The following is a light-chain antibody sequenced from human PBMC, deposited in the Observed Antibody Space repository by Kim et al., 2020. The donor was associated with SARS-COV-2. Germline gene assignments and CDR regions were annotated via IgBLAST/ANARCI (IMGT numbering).Light chain of an antibody. CDR3: SSYTTTTTRV. CDR2: DVG. V-gene: IGLV2-14*03. Sequence: QSALTKPASVSGSPGQSITISCTGTSSNVGGYNYVSWYQQHPGKAPKLMIYDVGTRPSGVSDRFSGSKSGNTASLTISGLQTEDEADYYCSSYTTTTTRVFGGGTQLTVL. CDR1: SSNVGGYNY. J-gene: IGLJ3*02.